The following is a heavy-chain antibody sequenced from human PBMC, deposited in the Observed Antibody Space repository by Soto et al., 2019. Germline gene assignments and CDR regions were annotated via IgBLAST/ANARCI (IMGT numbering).Heavy chain of an antibody. CDR1: GCSISSYY. Sequence: TSETLSLTCPFSGCSISSYYWSWIRQPPRKGLEWIAYISYSGSTNYNPSLKSRVTISLDTSKNQFSLKLTSVTAADTAVYYCANSGYCTSTSCYSFDYWSQGTLVTVSS. J-gene: IGHJ4*02. D-gene: IGHD2-2*01. V-gene: IGHV4-59*01. CDR3: ANSGYCTSTSCYSFDY. CDR2: ISYSGST.